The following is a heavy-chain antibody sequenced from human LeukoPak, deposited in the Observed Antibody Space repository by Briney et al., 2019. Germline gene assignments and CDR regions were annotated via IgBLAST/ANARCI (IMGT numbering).Heavy chain of an antibody. D-gene: IGHD3-22*01. CDR3: EDIYYDSIGNVDY. V-gene: IGHV1-69*01. J-gene: IGHJ4*02. Sequence: SVKVSCKPSGGTFSSYAISWVRQAPGQGLEWMGGIIPIFGTANYAQKFQGRVTITADDSTSTAYMELSSLRSEDTAVYYCEDIYYDSIGNVDYGGQGTLVTVSS. CDR1: GGTFSSYA. CDR2: IIPIFGTA.